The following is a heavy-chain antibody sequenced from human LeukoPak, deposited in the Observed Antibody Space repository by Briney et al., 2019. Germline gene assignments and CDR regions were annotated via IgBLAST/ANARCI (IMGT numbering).Heavy chain of an antibody. D-gene: IGHD5-24*01. CDR3: AGDGYNSRRFFDY. J-gene: IGHJ4*02. V-gene: IGHV1-2*02. Sequence: ASVKVSCKASGYTFTGYYMHWVRQAPGQGLEWMGWINPNSGGTNYAQKFQGRVTMTRDASISTAYMELRRLISDDTAVYYCAGDGYNSRRFFDYWGQGTLVTVSS. CDR2: INPNSGGT. CDR1: GYTFTGYY.